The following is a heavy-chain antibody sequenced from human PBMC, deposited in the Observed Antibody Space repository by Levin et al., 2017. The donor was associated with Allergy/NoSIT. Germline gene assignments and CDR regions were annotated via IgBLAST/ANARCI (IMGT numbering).Heavy chain of an antibody. CDR2: IWSDGSNK. CDR1: GFTFSSYV. D-gene: IGHD4-17*01. Sequence: GESLKISCAASGFTFSSYVMHWVRLAPGKGLEWVAGIWSDGSNKYYADSVKGRFTISRDNSKNTLYLQMNSLRAEDTAVYYCARDKSANYGDYGDSFDYWGQGTLVTVSA. V-gene: IGHV3-33*01. J-gene: IGHJ4*02. CDR3: ARDKSANYGDYGDSFDY.